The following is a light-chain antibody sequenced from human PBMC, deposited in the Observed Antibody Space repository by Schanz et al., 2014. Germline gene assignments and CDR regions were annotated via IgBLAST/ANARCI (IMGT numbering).Light chain of an antibody. V-gene: IGKV1-6*01. CDR3: LQDYTYSWT. J-gene: IGKJ1*01. Sequence: AIQMTQSPSSLSASVGDRVTITCRTSQDIRNHLGWYQKKPGKAPTLLISSASTLQSGVPSRFSGSGSGTDFTLSISSLQPEDFAAYYCLQDYTYSWTFGQGTMVDFK. CDR1: QDIRNH. CDR2: SAS.